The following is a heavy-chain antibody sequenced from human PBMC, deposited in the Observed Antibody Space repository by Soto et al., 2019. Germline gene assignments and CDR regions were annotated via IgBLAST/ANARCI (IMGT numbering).Heavy chain of an antibody. J-gene: IGHJ4*02. CDR2: IYHSGST. V-gene: IGHV4-4*02. CDR3: ARGAVAGTRYDY. Sequence: QVQLQESGPGLVKTSGTLFLTCAVSGGSISSSNWWSWVRQPPGKGLGWIGEIYHSGSTNYNTSLKSRATISVDKSKNQFSLQPSSVTAADTAVYYWARGAVAGTRYDYWAQGTLVTVSS. D-gene: IGHD6-19*01. CDR1: GGSISSSNW.